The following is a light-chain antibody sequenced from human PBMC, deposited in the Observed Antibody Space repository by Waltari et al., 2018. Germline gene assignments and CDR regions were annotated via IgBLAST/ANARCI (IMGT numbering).Light chain of an antibody. J-gene: IGKJ4*01. V-gene: IGKV3-11*01. Sequence: IVLTQSPATLSLSPGARATLSCRASQSVSSYLTWYQQKPGQAPRLLIYDASNRATGVPARFSGSGSGTDFTLTISSLEPEDFAVYYCQHRSNWPPAFGGGTNVEIK. CDR2: DAS. CDR3: QHRSNWPPA. CDR1: QSVSSY.